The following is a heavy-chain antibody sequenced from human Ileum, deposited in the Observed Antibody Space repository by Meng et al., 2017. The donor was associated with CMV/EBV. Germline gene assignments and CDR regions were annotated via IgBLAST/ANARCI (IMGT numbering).Heavy chain of an antibody. Sequence: GESLKISCAASGFTFDSYAMYWVRQGPGKGLEWVSIIHSGGSTTYYADSVKGRFAISRDNSKNMLYLQMNSLRDDDTAVYYCAKEHSNFHKYFYGMDVWGQGTTVTVSS. V-gene: IGHV3-23*03. D-gene: IGHD4-11*01. CDR2: IHSGGSTT. CDR3: AKEHSNFHKYFYGMDV. J-gene: IGHJ6*02. CDR1: GFTFDSYA.